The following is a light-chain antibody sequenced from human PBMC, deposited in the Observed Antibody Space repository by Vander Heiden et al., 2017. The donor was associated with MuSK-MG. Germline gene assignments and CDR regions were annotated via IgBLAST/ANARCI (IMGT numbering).Light chain of an antibody. J-gene: IGKJ2*01. V-gene: IGKV1-5*01. CDR1: QSISSW. CDR2: DAS. Sequence: DTQMTQSPSTLSASVGDRVTITCRASQSISSWLAWYQQKPGKAPKFLIYDASNLESGVPSRFSGSGSGTEFTLTISSLQPDDFATYYCQQYKSYPYTFGQGTKLEIK. CDR3: QQYKSYPYT.